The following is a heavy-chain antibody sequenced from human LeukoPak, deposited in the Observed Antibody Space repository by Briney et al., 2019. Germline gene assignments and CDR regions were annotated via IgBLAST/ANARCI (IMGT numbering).Heavy chain of an antibody. V-gene: IGHV3-23*01. CDR1: GFTFSHYS. Sequence: PGGSLRLSCAASGFTFSHYSMNWVRQAPGKGLEWVSAISSTGGTAYYADSVKGRFTISRDNSKNTLYLQMNSLRAEDTAIYYCAKNGDRGAYCSGGSCYPYYYYNMDVWGKGTTVTISS. J-gene: IGHJ6*03. D-gene: IGHD2-15*01. CDR2: ISSTGGTA. CDR3: AKNGDRGAYCSGGSCYPYYYYNMDV.